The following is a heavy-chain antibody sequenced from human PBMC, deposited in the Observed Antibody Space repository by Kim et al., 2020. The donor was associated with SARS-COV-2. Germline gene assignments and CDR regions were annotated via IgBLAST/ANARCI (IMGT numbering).Heavy chain of an antibody. CDR2: MNPNSGNT. J-gene: IGHJ4*02. V-gene: IGHV1-8*01. Sequence: ASVKVSCKASGYTFTSYDINWVRQATGQGLEWMGWMNPNSGNTGYAQKFQGRVTMTRNTSISTAYMELSSLRSEDTAVYYCARGRGPEGHSSSWHYYFDYWGQGTLVTVSS. CDR3: ARGRGPEGHSSSWHYYFDY. D-gene: IGHD6-13*01. CDR1: GYTFTSYD.